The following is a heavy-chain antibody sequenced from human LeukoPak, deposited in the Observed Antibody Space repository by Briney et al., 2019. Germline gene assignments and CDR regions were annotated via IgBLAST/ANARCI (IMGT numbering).Heavy chain of an antibody. Sequence: KPSETLSLTCAVYGGSFSGYYWSWIRQPPGKGLEWIGEINHSGSTNYNPSLKSRVTISVDTSKNQFSLKLSSVTAADTAVYYCAGAASSAAYDYWGQGTLVTVSS. D-gene: IGHD6-13*01. CDR1: GGSFSGYY. J-gene: IGHJ4*02. CDR3: AGAASSAAYDY. V-gene: IGHV4-34*01. CDR2: INHSGST.